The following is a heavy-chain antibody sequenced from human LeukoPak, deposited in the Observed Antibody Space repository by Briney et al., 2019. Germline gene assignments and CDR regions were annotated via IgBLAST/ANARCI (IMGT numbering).Heavy chain of an antibody. Sequence: ASVKVSCKASGYTFTGYYMHWVRQAPGQGLEWVGWINPNSGVTSYAQKFQGRVSMTGDTSISTAYMELRSLRSDDTAVYYCARDKSYYYDSSGYYRDAFDIWGQGTMVTVSS. CDR2: INPNSGVT. CDR3: ARDKSYYYDSSGYYRDAFDI. J-gene: IGHJ3*02. CDR1: GYTFTGYY. V-gene: IGHV1-2*02. D-gene: IGHD3-22*01.